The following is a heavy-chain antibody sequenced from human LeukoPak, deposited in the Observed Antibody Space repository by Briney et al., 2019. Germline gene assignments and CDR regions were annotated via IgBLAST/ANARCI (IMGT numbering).Heavy chain of an antibody. V-gene: IGHV1-2*04. CDR2: INPNSGGT. CDR3: ARGAFVDYYGSSGYYDY. J-gene: IGHJ4*02. Sequence: ASVKVSCKASGYTFTGYYTHWVRQAPGQGLEWMGWINPNSGGTNYAQKFQGWVTMTRDTSISTAYMELSRLRSDDTAVYYCARGAFVDYYGSSGYYDYWGQGTLVTVSS. D-gene: IGHD3-22*01. CDR1: GYTFTGYY.